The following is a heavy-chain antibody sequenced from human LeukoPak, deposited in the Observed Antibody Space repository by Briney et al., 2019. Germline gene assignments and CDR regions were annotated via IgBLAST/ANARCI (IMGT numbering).Heavy chain of an antibody. J-gene: IGHJ6*04. CDR1: GGTFSSYA. CDR3: ARGNEVLVGTVNYGMDV. D-gene: IGHD4-17*01. CDR2: IIPIFGTA. V-gene: IGHV1-69*06. Sequence: ASVKVSCKASGGTFSSYAISWVRQAPGQGLEWMGGIIPIFGTANYAQKFQGRVAITADKSTSTAYMELSSLRSEDTAVYYCARGNEVLVGTVNYGMDVWGKGTTVTVSS.